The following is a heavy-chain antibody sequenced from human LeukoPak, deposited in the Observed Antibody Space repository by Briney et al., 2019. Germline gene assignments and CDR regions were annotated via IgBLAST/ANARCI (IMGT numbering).Heavy chain of an antibody. Sequence: SETLSLTCTVSGGSISSYYWSWIRQPPGKGLEWIGSIYYGGSTYYNPSLKSRVTISVDTSKNQFSLKLSSVTAADTAMYYCARDGLWIQNAFDIWGQGTMVTVSS. CDR1: GGSISSYY. J-gene: IGHJ3*02. V-gene: IGHV4-59*12. D-gene: IGHD5-18*01. CDR3: ARDGLWIQNAFDI. CDR2: IYYGGST.